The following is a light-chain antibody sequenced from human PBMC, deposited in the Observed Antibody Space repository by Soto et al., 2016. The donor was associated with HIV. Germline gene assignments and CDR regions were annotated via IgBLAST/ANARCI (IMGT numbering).Light chain of an antibody. CDR3: QAWDSNTAV. V-gene: IGLV3-1*01. CDR1: KLGDKY. Sequence: SYELTQPPSVSVSPGQTASIPCSGDKLGDKYACWYQQKPGQSPVLVIYQDNRRPSGIPERFSGSNSGNTATLTISGTQPMDEADYFCQAWDSNTAVFGTGTKVT. J-gene: IGLJ1*01. CDR2: QDN.